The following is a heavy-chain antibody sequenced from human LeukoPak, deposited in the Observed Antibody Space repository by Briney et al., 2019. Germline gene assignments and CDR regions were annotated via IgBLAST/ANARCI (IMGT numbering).Heavy chain of an antibody. V-gene: IGHV4-31*03. CDR2: ISNSGRT. Sequence: PSETLSLTCTVSGASISSGGYYWNWFRQHPGKGLEWVGLISNSGRTNYNPSLKSRVTISADTSKNQFSLKLSSVTAADTAVYYCARGRQLPGIAAAGTFFDYWGQGTLVTVSS. CDR1: GASISSGGYY. D-gene: IGHD6-13*01. CDR3: ARGRQLPGIAAAGTFFDY. J-gene: IGHJ4*02.